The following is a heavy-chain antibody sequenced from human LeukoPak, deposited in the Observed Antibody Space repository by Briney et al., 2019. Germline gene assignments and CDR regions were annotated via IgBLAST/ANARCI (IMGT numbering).Heavy chain of an antibody. J-gene: IGHJ5*02. V-gene: IGHV1-69*01. D-gene: IGHD2-2*01. Sequence: SVKVSCKASGGTFSSYAISWVRQAPGQGLEWMGGIIPIFGIANYAQKFQGRVTITADESTSTAYMELSSLRSEDTAVYYCATLVPAARWFDPWGQGTLVTVSS. CDR1: GGTFSSYA. CDR3: ATLVPAARWFDP. CDR2: IIPIFGIA.